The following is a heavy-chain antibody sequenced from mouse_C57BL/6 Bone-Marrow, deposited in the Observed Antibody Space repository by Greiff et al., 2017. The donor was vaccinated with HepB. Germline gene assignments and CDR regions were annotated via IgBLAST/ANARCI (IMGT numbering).Heavy chain of an antibody. CDR3: TRNGCAMDY. Sequence: VKLVESGAELVRPGASVTLSCKASGYTFTDYEMHWVKQTPVHGLEWIGAIDPETGGTAYNQKFKGKAILTADKSSSTAYMELRSLTSEDSAVYYCTRNGCAMDYWGQGTSVTVSS. CDR1: GYTFTDYE. D-gene: IGHD1-2*01. J-gene: IGHJ4*01. V-gene: IGHV1-15*01. CDR2: IDPETGGT.